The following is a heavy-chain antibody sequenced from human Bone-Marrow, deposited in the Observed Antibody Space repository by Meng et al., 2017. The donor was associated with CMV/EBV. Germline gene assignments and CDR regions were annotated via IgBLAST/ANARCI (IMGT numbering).Heavy chain of an antibody. CDR3: AKREPEVPAAMSMDV. V-gene: IGHV3-21*04. Sequence: LSLTCAASGFTFSSYSMNWVRQAPGKGLEWVSSISSSSSYIYYADSVKGRFTISRDNSKNTLYLQMNSLRAEDTAVYYCAKREPEVPAAMSMDVWGQGPTVTVYS. D-gene: IGHD2-2*01. CDR1: GFTFSSYS. CDR2: ISSSSSYI. J-gene: IGHJ6*02.